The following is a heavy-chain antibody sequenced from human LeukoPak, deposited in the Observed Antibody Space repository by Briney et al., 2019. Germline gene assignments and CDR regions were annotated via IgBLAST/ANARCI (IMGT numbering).Heavy chain of an antibody. CDR3: ASNPYYYDSSGYVDY. D-gene: IGHD3-22*01. V-gene: IGHV4-59*01. CDR1: GGSISSYY. J-gene: IGHJ4*02. CDR2: IYYSGST. Sequence: SETLSLTCTVSGGSISSYYWSWIRQPPGKGLEWIGYIYYSGSTNYNPSLKSRVTISVDTSKNQFSLKLSSVTAADTAVYYCASNPYYYDSSGYVDYWGQGTLVTVSS.